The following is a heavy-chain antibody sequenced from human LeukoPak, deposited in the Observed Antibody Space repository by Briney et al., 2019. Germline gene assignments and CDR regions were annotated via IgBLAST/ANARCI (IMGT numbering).Heavy chain of an antibody. CDR3: AKARPWGYSGYDPRPLDY. Sequence: GGSLRLSCAASGFTFSSYGMHWVRQAPGKGLEWVAVISYDGSNKYYADSVKGRFTISRDNSKNTLYLQMNSLRAEDTAVYYCAKARPWGYSGYDPRPLDYWGQGTLVTVSS. CDR2: ISYDGSNK. D-gene: IGHD5-12*01. J-gene: IGHJ4*02. CDR1: GFTFSSYG. V-gene: IGHV3-30*18.